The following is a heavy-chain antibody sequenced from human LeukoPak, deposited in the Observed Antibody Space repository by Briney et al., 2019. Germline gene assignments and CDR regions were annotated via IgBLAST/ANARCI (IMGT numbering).Heavy chain of an antibody. CDR1: GYTFTSYY. D-gene: IGHD3-22*01. CDR2: INPSGGST. J-gene: IGHJ4*02. V-gene: IGHV1-46*01. Sequence: GASVKVSCKASGYTFTSYYMHWVRQAPGQGLEWMGIINPSGGSTSYAQKFQGRVTMTTDTSTSTAYMELRSLRSDDTAVYYCARDPENYDSSGYYYPYYWGQGTLVTVSS. CDR3: ARDPENYDSSGYYYPYY.